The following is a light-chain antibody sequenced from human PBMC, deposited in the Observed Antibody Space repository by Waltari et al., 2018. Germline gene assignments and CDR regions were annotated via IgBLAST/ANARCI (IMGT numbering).Light chain of an antibody. CDR1: SSDVASFKL. V-gene: IGLV2-23*01. CDR2: EDT. CDR3: CSYSRSSPWV. J-gene: IGLJ3*02. Sequence: QSALTQPASVSGSPGQSITIPFTGTSSDVASFKLVSWFQQYPGKAPKLIIYEDTERPSGVSSRFSGSKSGNTASLSISGLQAEDEADYHCCSYSRSSPWVFGGGTKLTVL.